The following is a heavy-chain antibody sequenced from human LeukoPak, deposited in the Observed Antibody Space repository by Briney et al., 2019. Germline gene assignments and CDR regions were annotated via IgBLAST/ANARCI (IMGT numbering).Heavy chain of an antibody. D-gene: IGHD3-3*01. V-gene: IGHV4-39*07. CDR2: IYYHENT. Sequence: SETLSLTCTVSGGSISSSSDYWGWIRQAPGKGLEWIGSIYYHENTYYNSSLKSRVTISVDTSKNQFSLKLSSVTAADTAVYYCARGSHYDFWSGYYIGIGQASLHNWFDPWGQGTLVTVSS. CDR3: ARGSHYDFWSGYYIGIGQASLHNWFDP. J-gene: IGHJ5*02. CDR1: GGSISSSSDY.